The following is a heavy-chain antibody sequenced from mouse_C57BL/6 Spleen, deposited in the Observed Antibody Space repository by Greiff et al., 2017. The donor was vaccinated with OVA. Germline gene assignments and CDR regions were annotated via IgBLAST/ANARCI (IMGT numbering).Heavy chain of an antibody. CDR1: GFSLTSYG. CDR3: AKKNYSNYGFAY. D-gene: IGHD2-5*01. V-gene: IGHV2-5*01. CDR2: IWRGGST. Sequence: VKLVESGPGLVQPSQSLSITCTVSGFSLTSYGVHWVRQSPGKGLEWLGVIWRGGSTDYNAAFMSRLSITKDNSKSQVFFKMNSLQADDTAIYYCAKKNYSNYGFAYWGQGTLVTVSA. J-gene: IGHJ3*01.